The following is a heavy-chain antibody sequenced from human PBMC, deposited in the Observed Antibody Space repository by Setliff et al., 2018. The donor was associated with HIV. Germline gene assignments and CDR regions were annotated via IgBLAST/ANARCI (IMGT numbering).Heavy chain of an antibody. CDR1: GFTFSDKN. J-gene: IGHJ1*01. CDR2: ISSSGIYI. V-gene: IGHV3-21*04. Sequence: GGSLRLSCSASGFTFSDKNMNWVRQAPGKGLEWVSSISSSGIYIYYADSVKGRFTISGDNAKNSLYLQMNSLRVADTAVYYCVGPDYEDPQGGQWGQGTLVTVSS. CDR3: VGPDYEDPQGGQ. D-gene: IGHD4-17*01.